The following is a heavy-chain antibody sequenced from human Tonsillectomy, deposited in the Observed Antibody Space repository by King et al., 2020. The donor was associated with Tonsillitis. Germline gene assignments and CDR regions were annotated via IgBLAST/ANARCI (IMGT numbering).Heavy chain of an antibody. J-gene: IGHJ6*02. CDR1: GYTFTSYG. CDR2: ISVDNGNI. CDR3: AGDGREVVGHRLGYDGMDV. D-gene: IGHD2-15*01. Sequence: VQLVQSGAEVKKPGASVKVSCKASGYTFTSYGISWVRQAPGQGLEWMGWISVDNGNINYAQKLQGRVTMTTDTSTSTAYMELRSLRSDDTAVYYCAGDGREVVGHRLGYDGMDVWGQGTTVTVSS. V-gene: IGHV1-18*04.